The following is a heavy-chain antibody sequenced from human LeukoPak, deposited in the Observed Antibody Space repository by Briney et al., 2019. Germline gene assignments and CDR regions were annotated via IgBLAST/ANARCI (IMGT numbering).Heavy chain of an antibody. CDR3: ATDIVYYYGSGSYYHP. J-gene: IGHJ5*02. CDR1: GYTLTELS. D-gene: IGHD3-10*01. Sequence: ASVKVSCKVSGYTLTELSMHWVRQAPGKGLEWMGGFDPEDGETIYAQKFQGRVTMTEDTSTDTAYMELSSLRSEDTAVYYCATDIVYYYGSGSYYHPWGQGTLVTVSS. CDR2: FDPEDGET. V-gene: IGHV1-24*01.